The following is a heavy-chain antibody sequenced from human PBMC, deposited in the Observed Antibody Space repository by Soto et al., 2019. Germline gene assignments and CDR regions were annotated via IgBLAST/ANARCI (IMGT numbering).Heavy chain of an antibody. CDR1: GSPLTDYG. CDR2: SSGYNGNR. V-gene: IGHV1-18*04. Sequence: QLQLVQSGTEVKKVGASVTVSCKVAGSPLTDYGFTRVRQAPGQGLEWVGWSSGYNGNRDSAEKFHGRVTMTTDTAISAVYMELTSLRSDDTAVYFCTRDARAPISDSYFDSWGQGTLVIVSS. CDR3: TRDARAPISDSYFDS. J-gene: IGHJ4*02.